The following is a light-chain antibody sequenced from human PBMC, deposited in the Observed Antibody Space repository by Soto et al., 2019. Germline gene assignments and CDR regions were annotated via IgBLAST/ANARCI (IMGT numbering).Light chain of an antibody. V-gene: IGLV1-40*01. CDR2: GNS. Sequence: QSVLTQPPSVSGAPGQRVTISCTGRSSNIGAGYDVHWYQQLPGTAPKLLIYGNSNRPSGVPDRFSGSKSGTSASLAITGLQAEDEADYYCSSYTSSYVFGTGTKVTVL. CDR1: SSNIGAGYD. CDR3: SSYTSSYV. J-gene: IGLJ1*01.